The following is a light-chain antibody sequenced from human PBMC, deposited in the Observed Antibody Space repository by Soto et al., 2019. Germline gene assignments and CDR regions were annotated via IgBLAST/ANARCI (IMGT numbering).Light chain of an antibody. CDR3: QQSYSTPRT. J-gene: IGKJ2*02. Sequence: DIQMTQSPSSLSASVGDRVTITCRASQSISTYLNWYQQKVGKAPKLLIYAASSLQRGVPSRFSGSESGTDFTLTINSLQPEDFATYYCQQSYSTPRTFGQGTQLEIK. V-gene: IGKV1-39*01. CDR1: QSISTY. CDR2: AAS.